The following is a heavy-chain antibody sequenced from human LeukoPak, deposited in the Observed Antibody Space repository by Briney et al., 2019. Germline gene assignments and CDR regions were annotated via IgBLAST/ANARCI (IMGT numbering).Heavy chain of an antibody. CDR2: IYDSGST. J-gene: IGHJ4*02. Sequence: SETLSLTCTVSGDTISIYYWSSIRQPPGKGLEWIGYIYDSGSTDYNPSLKSRVTISLDTSKNQFSLRLSSVTAADTAVYYCATSVGGTLFDSWGQGTLVSVSS. V-gene: IGHV4-59*01. CDR3: ATSVGGTLFDS. D-gene: IGHD1-26*01. CDR1: GDTISIYY.